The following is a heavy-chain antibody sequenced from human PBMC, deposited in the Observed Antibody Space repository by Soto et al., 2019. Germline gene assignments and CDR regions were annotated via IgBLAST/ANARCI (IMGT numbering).Heavy chain of an antibody. V-gene: IGHV3-7*01. J-gene: IGHJ6*02. D-gene: IGHD7-27*01. Sequence: HPGGSLRLSCAASGFTFSSYWMSWVRQAPGKGLEWVANIKQDGSEKYYVDSVKGRFTISRDNAKNSLYLQMNSPRAEDTAVYYCAREWGNYYYYGMDVWGQGTTVTVSS. CDR3: AREWGNYYYYGMDV. CDR2: IKQDGSEK. CDR1: GFTFSSYW.